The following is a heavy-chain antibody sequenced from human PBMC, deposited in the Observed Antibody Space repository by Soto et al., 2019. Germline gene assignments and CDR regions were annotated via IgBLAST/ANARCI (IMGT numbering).Heavy chain of an antibody. CDR1: GGSFSGYY. Sequence: PSETLSLTCAVYGGSFSGYYWSWIRQPPGKGLEWIGEINHSGSTNYNPSLKSRVTISVDTSKNQFSLKLSSVTAAETAVYYCARGFSVPHPLTRRAFGIWGQGTMVTVSS. CDR3: ARGFSVPHPLTRRAFGI. J-gene: IGHJ3*02. V-gene: IGHV4-34*01. CDR2: INHSGST.